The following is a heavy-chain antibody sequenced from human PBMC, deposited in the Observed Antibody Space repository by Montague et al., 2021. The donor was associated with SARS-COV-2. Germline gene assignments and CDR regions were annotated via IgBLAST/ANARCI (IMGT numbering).Heavy chain of an antibody. CDR2: INPNRGGT. V-gene: IGHV1-2*02. D-gene: IGHD3-22*01. J-gene: IGHJ6*02. CDR3: ARDLVVSHAMDV. Sequence: LVKVSCKASGYPFSAYYIHWLRQAPGQGLEYMGWINPNRGGTNFAQRFHGRVTLTRDTSISTVHMELTRLTSDDTAVYYCARDLVVSHAMDVWGQGTTVTVSS. CDR1: GYPFSAYY.